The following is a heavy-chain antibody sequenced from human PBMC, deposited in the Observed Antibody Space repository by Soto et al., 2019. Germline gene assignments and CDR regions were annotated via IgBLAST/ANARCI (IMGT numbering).Heavy chain of an antibody. V-gene: IGHV3-21*01. J-gene: IGHJ6*03. D-gene: IGHD6-13*01. Sequence: PGGSLRLSCAASGFTFSNAWMNWVRQAPGKGLEWVSAISGSGSNTYYADSVKGRFTISRDNAKNTLYLQMNSLRAEDTAVYYCAREGEGSSWPDYYYYYYLDVWGKGTTVTVSS. CDR3: AREGEGSSWPDYYYYYYLDV. CDR2: ISGSGSNT. CDR1: GFTFSNAW.